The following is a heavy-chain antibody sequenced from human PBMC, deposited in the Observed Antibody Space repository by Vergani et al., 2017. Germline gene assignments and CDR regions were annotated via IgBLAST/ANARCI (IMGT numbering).Heavy chain of an antibody. Sequence: VQLQESGPGLVKPPGTLSLPCAVSGVSIKSGFWWNWVRQPPGKGLECIGEIYYTGITNYNSSLKSRVSMAVDTSKNQFSLNLTAVTAADTAMYYCVGAQGGDVPHDKRGYFFYGMDVWGQGTTVTVSS. V-gene: IGHV4-4*03. CDR3: VGAQGGDVPHDKRGYFFYGMDV. CDR1: GVSIKSGFW. CDR2: IYYTGIT. J-gene: IGHJ6*02. D-gene: IGHD3-16*01.